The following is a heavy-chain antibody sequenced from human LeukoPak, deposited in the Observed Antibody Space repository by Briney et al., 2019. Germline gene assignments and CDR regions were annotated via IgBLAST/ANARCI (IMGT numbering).Heavy chain of an antibody. D-gene: IGHD3-16*02. Sequence: ASVKVSCKVSGYTLTELSMHWVRQAPGKGLEWMGGFDPEDGETIYAQKFQGRVTMTEDTSTDTAYMELSSLRSEDTAVYYCATARGMITFGGVIPYYFDYWGQGTLVTVSS. CDR3: ATARGMITFGGVIPYYFDY. CDR2: FDPEDGET. CDR1: GYTLTELS. J-gene: IGHJ4*02. V-gene: IGHV1-24*01.